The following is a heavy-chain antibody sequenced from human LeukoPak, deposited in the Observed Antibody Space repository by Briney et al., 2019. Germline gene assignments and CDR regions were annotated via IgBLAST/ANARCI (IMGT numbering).Heavy chain of an antibody. V-gene: IGHV1-46*01. CDR3: ARDLVRGIAAAGTFDY. Sequence: ASVKVSCKASGYTFTSYGISWVRQAPGQGLEWMGIINPSGGSTSYAQKFQGRVTMTRNTSTSTVYMELSSLRSEDTAVYYCARDLVRGIAAAGTFDYWGQGTLVTVSS. CDR2: INPSGGST. CDR1: GYTFTSYG. J-gene: IGHJ4*02. D-gene: IGHD6-13*01.